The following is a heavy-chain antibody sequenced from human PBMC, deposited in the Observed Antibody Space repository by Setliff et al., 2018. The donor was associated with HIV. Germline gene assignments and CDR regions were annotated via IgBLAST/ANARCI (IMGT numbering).Heavy chain of an antibody. CDR1: GYTFTSHT. Sequence: ASVKVSCKASGYTFTSHTIHWVRQAPGQGLEWMGWINTGNGNTKYSQKFQDRVTITRDTSASTGYMEVNSLRPEDTAVYYCARDRIPKRGYTYREPDFDSWGQGTLVTVLL. CDR2: INTGNGNT. D-gene: IGHD3-16*02. CDR3: ARDRIPKRGYTYREPDFDS. J-gene: IGHJ4*02. V-gene: IGHV1-3*04.